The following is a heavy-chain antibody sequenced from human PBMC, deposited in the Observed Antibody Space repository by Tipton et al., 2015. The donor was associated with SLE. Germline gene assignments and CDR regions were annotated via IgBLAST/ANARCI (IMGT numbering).Heavy chain of an antibody. CDR3: ARPTIFGEASYFPS. Sequence: TLSLTCTVSGGSISSGSYYWSWIRQPAGKGLEWIGHIYTSGSTNYNPSLKSRVTISVDTSKNQFSLKLSSVTAADTAVYYCARPTIFGEASYFPSRAQGALAAFSS. D-gene: IGHD3-3*01. CDR1: GGSISSGSYY. V-gene: IGHV4-61*09. J-gene: IGHJ4*02. CDR2: IYTSGST.